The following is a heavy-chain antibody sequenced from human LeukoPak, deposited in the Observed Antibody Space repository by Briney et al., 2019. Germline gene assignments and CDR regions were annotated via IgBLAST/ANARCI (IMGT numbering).Heavy chain of an antibody. CDR2: IYRFGNT. V-gene: IGHV4-4*08. Sequence: PSETLSLTCTVSGDSISFDYWSWIRQPPGKGLEWIGYIYRFGNTDYNPSLMRRVTISLDTSKKQLSLNLTSVTAADTAVYYCAGRGQRYFRDWGQGTLVTVSS. CDR3: AGRGQRYFRD. J-gene: IGHJ1*01. CDR1: GDSISFDY.